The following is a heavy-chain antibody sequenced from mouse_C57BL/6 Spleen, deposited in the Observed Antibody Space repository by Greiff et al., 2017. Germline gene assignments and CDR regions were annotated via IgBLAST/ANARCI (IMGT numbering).Heavy chain of an antibody. V-gene: IGHV1-18*01. CDR2: INPNNGGT. CDR1: GYTFTDYN. D-gene: IGHD1-1*01. CDR3: ARYPFTTVVAHWYFDV. Sequence: VQLQQSGPELVKPGASVKIPCKASGYTFTDYNMDWVKQSHGKSLEWIGDINPNNGGTIYNQKFKGKATLTVDKSSSTAYMELRSLTSEDTAVYYCARYPFTTVVAHWYFDVWGTGTTVTVSS. J-gene: IGHJ1*03.